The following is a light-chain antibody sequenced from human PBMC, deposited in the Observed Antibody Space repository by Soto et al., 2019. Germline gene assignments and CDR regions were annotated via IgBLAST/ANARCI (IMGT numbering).Light chain of an antibody. CDR3: QQYGSSGIT. CDR2: GAS. J-gene: IGKJ5*01. Sequence: EIVMTQSPAPLSVSPGERATLSCRASQSVSSNLAWYQQKPGQAPRLIIYGASTRATGIPARFSGSGSGTDCTLTISRLEPEDVAVYYCQQYGSSGITLCQGTRLEIK. CDR1: QSVSSN. V-gene: IGKV3-15*01.